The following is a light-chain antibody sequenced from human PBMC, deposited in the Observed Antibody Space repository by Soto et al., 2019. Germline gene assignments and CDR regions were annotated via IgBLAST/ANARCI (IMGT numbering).Light chain of an antibody. CDR3: CSYAGSNTPYV. V-gene: IGLV2-23*01. Sequence: SVLTQPASVSGSPGQSITISCTGTSSDVGSYNLVSWYQQHPGKAPKLMIYEGSKRPPGVSNRFSGSKSGNTASLTISGLQVEDEADYYCCSYAGSNTPYVFGTGTKVTVL. J-gene: IGLJ1*01. CDR1: SSDVGSYNL. CDR2: EGS.